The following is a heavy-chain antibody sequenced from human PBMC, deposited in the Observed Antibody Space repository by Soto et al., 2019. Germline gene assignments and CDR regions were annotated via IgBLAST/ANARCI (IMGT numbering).Heavy chain of an antibody. D-gene: IGHD4-17*01. CDR2: LNSDGTYA. CDR1: GFNFSVYL. Sequence: GGSLRLYCAASGFNFSVYLMHWVRQAPGKGLVWVARLNSDGTYASCADSVKGRLTISRDNAKNTLYLQLNSLRAEDTAVYYCARGGAYGDYRSDFWGQGTLVTVS. V-gene: IGHV3-74*01. CDR3: ARGGAYGDYRSDF. J-gene: IGHJ4*02.